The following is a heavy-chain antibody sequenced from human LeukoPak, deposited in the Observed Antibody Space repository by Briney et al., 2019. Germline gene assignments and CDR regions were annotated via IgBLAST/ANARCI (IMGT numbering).Heavy chain of an antibody. J-gene: IGHJ6*03. CDR3: ARGGYCSSTSYWSYYYMDV. Sequence: GGSLRLSCAASGFTFDDYGMSWVRQAPGKGLEWVSGINCNGGSTGYADSVKGRFTISRDNAKNSLYLQMNSLRAEDTALYYCARGGYCSSTSYWSYYYMDVWGKGTTVTVSS. CDR1: GFTFDDYG. D-gene: IGHD2-2*01. V-gene: IGHV3-20*04. CDR2: INCNGGST.